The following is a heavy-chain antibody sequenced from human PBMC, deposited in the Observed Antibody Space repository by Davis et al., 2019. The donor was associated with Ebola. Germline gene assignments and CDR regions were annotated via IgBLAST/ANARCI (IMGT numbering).Heavy chain of an antibody. Sequence: PGGSLRLSCAASGFTFSSYWMSWVRQAPGKGLEWVANIKQDGSEKYYVDSVKGRFTISRDNAKNSLYLQMNSLRAEDTAVYYCARDSYYGSGSLPYYDYIGPGGYGMDVWGQGTTVTVSS. J-gene: IGHJ6*02. CDR1: GFTFSSYW. CDR2: IKQDGSEK. V-gene: IGHV3-7*01. D-gene: IGHD3-10*01. CDR3: ARDSYYGSGSLPYYDYIGPGGYGMDV.